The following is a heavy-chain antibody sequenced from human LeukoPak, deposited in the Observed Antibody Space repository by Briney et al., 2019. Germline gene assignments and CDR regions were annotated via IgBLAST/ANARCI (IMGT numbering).Heavy chain of an antibody. CDR1: GFTFGNSD. CDR3: AKDREYDDSCDYNG. CDR2: IDISGDST. V-gene: IGHV3-23*01. D-gene: IGHD3-22*01. J-gene: IGHJ4*02. Sequence: GGSLRLSCAASGFTFGNSDMSWVRQGPGKGLEWVSHIDISGDSTDYADSVKGRFTISRDNSKNTLYLQMNSLRGEDTAVYYCAKDREYDDSCDYNGWGQGTLVTASS.